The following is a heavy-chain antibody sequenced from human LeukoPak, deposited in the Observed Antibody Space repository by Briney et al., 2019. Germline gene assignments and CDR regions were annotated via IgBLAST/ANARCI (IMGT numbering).Heavy chain of an antibody. J-gene: IGHJ4*02. D-gene: IGHD2-2*02. CDR1: GFTFSACA. V-gene: IGHV3-23*01. CDR3: ARSIPDYTRFDY. Sequence: GGSLRLSCVASGFTFSACAMNWVRLAPGKGLEWVSTFKTNSGQVYYAESVRGRFTISRDNSKNTVYLQMSSLRAEDTALYYCARSIPDYTRFDYWGQGALVTVSP. CDR2: FKTNSGQV.